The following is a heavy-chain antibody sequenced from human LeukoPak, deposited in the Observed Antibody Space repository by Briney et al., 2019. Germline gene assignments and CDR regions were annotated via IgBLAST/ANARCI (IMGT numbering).Heavy chain of an antibody. CDR2: IYFSGST. Sequence: PSETLSLTCTVSGGSISSSNYYWAWIRQPPGKGLDWIGIIYFSGSTYYNSSLKSRVTISVDTSKNQFSLKLSSVTAADTAVYYCARGGKQWLSPRGYFQHWGQGTLVTVSS. CDR3: ARGGKQWLSPRGYFQH. CDR1: GGSISSSNYY. V-gene: IGHV4-39*07. J-gene: IGHJ1*01. D-gene: IGHD6-19*01.